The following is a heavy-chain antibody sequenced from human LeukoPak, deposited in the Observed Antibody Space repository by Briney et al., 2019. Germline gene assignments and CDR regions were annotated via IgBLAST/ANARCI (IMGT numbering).Heavy chain of an antibody. Sequence: SETLSLTCAVSGYSTSSGYYWGWIRQPPGKGLEWIGSIYHSGSTYYNPSLKSRVTISVDTSKNQFSLKLSSVTAADTAVYYCARVTSSGGCYFDYWGQGTLVTVSS. V-gene: IGHV4-38-2*01. CDR1: GYSTSSGYY. J-gene: IGHJ4*02. CDR2: IYHSGST. CDR3: ARVTSSGGCYFDY. D-gene: IGHD6-25*01.